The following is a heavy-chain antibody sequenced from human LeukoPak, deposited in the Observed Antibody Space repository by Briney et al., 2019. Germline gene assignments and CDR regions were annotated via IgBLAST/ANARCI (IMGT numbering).Heavy chain of an antibody. J-gene: IGHJ6*04. CDR1: GYSFTSYW. CDR2: IYPGDSDT. V-gene: IGHV5-51*01. Sequence: PGESLKISCKGSGYSFTSYWIGWVRQMPGKGLEWMGIIYPGDSDTRYSPSFQGQVTISADKSISTAYLQWSSLKASDTAIYYCARSYYDFWSGYAAQAADVWGKGTTVTVSS. CDR3: ARSYYDFWSGYAAQAADV. D-gene: IGHD3-3*01.